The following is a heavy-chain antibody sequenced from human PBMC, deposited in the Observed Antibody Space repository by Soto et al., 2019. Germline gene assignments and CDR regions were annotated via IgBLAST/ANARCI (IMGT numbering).Heavy chain of an antibody. J-gene: IGHJ4*02. CDR2: ISAYNGNT. D-gene: IGHD1-20*01. Sequence: ASVKVSCKASGYTFTSYGISWVRQAPGQGLEWMGWISAYNGNTNYAQKLQGRVTMTTDTSTSTAYMELRSLRSDDTAVYYCARDLRGDLLITGLTSLFDYWGQGTLVTVSS. CDR1: GYTFTSYG. V-gene: IGHV1-18*01. CDR3: ARDLRGDLLITGLTSLFDY.